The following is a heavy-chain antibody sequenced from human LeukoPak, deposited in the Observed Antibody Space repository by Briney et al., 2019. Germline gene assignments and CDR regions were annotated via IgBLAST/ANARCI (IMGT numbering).Heavy chain of an antibody. CDR3: VRSAFHAGSGNYYDY. CDR2: IDNAGSIT. V-gene: IGHV3-74*03. J-gene: IGHJ4*02. Sequence: QPGGSLRLSCAASGFTFSNYWIHWVRQAPGKGLVWVSRIDNAGSITTYADSVKGRFTISRDNAESTLYLQMNSLRVEDTAVYYCVRSAFHAGSGNYYDYWGQGTLVTVSS. D-gene: IGHD3-22*01. CDR1: GFTFSNYW.